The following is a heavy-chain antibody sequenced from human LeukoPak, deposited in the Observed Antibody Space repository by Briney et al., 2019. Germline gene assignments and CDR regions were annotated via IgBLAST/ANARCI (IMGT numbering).Heavy chain of an antibody. CDR2: INPNSGGT. V-gene: IGHV1-2*02. J-gene: IGHJ4*02. Sequence: ASVKVSCKASGHTFTGYYMHWVRQAPGQGLEWMGWINPNSGGTNYAQKFQGRVTMTRDTSISTAYMELSRLRSDDTAVYYCARSIMKESYFDYWGQGTLVTVSS. D-gene: IGHD3-16*01. CDR1: GHTFTGYY. CDR3: ARSIMKESYFDY.